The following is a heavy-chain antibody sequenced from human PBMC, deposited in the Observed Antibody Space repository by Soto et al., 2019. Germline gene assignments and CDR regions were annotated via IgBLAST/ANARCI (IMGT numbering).Heavy chain of an antibody. CDR3: ARDYYDSSGWYYFDY. CDR1: GFTFSSYS. V-gene: IGHV3-48*02. D-gene: IGHD3-22*01. J-gene: IGHJ4*02. Sequence: GGSLRLSCAASGFTFSSYSMNWVRQAPGKGLEWVSYISSSSSTIYYADSVKDRLTISRDNAKNSLYLQMNSLRDEDTAVYYCARDYYDSSGWYYFDYWGQGTLVTVSS. CDR2: ISSSSSTI.